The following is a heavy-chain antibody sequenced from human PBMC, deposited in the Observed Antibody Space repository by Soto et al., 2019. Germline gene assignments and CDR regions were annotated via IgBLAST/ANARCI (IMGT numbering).Heavy chain of an antibody. D-gene: IGHD6-19*01. CDR1: GASSSSSGYY. CDR2: IYYSGST. Sequence: LETLSLTCTFSGASSSSSGYYWGWIRQPPGKGLEWIGSIYYSGSTYYNPSLKSRVTISVDTSKNQFSLKLSSVTAADTAVYYCARHKPNSSGWYYYGMDVWGQGTTVTVSS. V-gene: IGHV4-39*01. CDR3: ARHKPNSSGWYYYGMDV. J-gene: IGHJ6*02.